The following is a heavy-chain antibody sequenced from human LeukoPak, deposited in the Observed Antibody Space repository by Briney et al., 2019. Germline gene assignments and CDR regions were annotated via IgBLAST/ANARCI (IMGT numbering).Heavy chain of an antibody. CDR3: AIPRLSSSSGHGFDY. D-gene: IGHD6-6*01. CDR1: GYTFTCYY. Sequence: GASVKVSCKASGYTFTCYYKHWVGQAPGQGGEGRGRINPNTGAPNYAHTFQRRVTIPTATSISTAYMELRRLRSDDTAVYYCAIPRLSSSSGHGFDYWGQGTLVTVSS. V-gene: IGHV1-2*06. J-gene: IGHJ4*02. CDR2: INPNTGAP.